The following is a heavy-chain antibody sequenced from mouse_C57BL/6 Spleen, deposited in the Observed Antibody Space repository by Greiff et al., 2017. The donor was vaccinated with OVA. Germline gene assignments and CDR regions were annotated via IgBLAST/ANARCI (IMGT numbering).Heavy chain of an antibody. D-gene: IGHD2-4*01. CDR1: GYSFTSYY. CDR3: ARWDDYASGY. CDR2: IYPGSGNT. Sequence: VKLMESGPELVKPGASVKISCKASGYSFTSYYIHWVKQRPGQGLEWIGWIYPGSGNTKYNEKFKGKATLTADTSSSTAYMQLSSLTSEDSAVYYCARWDDYASGYWGQGTTLTVSS. V-gene: IGHV1-66*01. J-gene: IGHJ2*01.